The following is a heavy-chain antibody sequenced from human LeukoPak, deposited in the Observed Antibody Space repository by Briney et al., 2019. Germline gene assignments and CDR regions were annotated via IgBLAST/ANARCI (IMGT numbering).Heavy chain of an antibody. V-gene: IGHV3-66*01. CDR2: IYSGGST. CDR3: ASGTSGYVVGNV. D-gene: IGHD5-12*01. CDR1: GLTVSSNY. Sequence: GGSLRLSCAASGLTVSSNYMSWVRQAPGKGLEWVSVIYSGGSTYHADSVKGRFSISRDNSKNTLFLQMNSLRAEDTAVYYCASGTSGYVVGNVWGQGTTVTVSS. J-gene: IGHJ6*02.